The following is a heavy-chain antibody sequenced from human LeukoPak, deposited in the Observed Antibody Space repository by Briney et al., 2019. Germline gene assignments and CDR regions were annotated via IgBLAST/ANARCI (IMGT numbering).Heavy chain of an antibody. CDR2: ISAYNGST. CDR1: GYTFTSYG. CDR3: ARGDGVRFLEWLSYGMDV. Sequence: ASVKVSCKASGYTFTSYGISWVRQAPGQGLEWMGWISAYNGSTNYAQKLQGRVTMTTDTSTSTAYMELRSLRSDDTAVYYCARGDGVRFLEWLSYGMDVWGQGTTVTVSS. D-gene: IGHD3-3*01. J-gene: IGHJ6*02. V-gene: IGHV1-18*01.